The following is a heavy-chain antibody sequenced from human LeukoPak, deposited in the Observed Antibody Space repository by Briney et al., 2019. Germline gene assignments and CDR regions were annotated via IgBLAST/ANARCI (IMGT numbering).Heavy chain of an antibody. Sequence: EASVKVSCKASGYTFTGYYMHWVRQAPGQGLEWMGWINPNSGGTNYAQKFQCRVTMTRDTSISTAYMELSRLRSDDTAVYYCASGLGSSRSLGDAFDIWGQGTMVTVSS. J-gene: IGHJ3*02. CDR2: INPNSGGT. CDR1: GYTFTGYY. D-gene: IGHD3-16*01. CDR3: ASGLGSSRSLGDAFDI. V-gene: IGHV1-2*02.